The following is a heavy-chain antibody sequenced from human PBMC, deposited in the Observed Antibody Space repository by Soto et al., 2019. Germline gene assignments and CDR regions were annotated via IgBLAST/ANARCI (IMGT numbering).Heavy chain of an antibody. CDR2: IYYSGST. D-gene: IGHD2-2*01. J-gene: IGHJ4*02. V-gene: IGHV4-39*07. CDR1: GGSISSSSYY. CDR3: ARVGCSSTSCPIDY. Sequence: SETLSLTCTVSGGSISSSSYYWGWIRQPPGKGLEWIGSIYYSGSTYYSPSLKSRVTISVDTSKNQFSLKLSSVTAADTAVYYCARVGCSSTSCPIDYWGQGTLVTVSS.